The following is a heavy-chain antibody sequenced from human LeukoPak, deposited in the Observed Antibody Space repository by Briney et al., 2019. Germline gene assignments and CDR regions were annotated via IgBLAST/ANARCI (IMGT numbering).Heavy chain of an antibody. Sequence: GGSLRLSCAASGFTVSSNYMSWVRQAPGKGLEWVASINHNGNVNYYVDSVKGRFTISRDNAKNSLYLQMSNLRAEDTAVYFCARGGGLDVWGQGATVTVSS. J-gene: IGHJ6*02. D-gene: IGHD3-16*01. CDR3: ARGGGLDV. V-gene: IGHV3-7*03. CDR2: INHNGNVN. CDR1: GFTVSSNY.